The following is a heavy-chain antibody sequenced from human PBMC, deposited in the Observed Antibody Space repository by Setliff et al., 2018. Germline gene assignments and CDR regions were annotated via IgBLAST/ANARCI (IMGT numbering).Heavy chain of an antibody. Sequence: SVKVSCKASGGTFNNYALSWVRQAPGRGLEWMGGIIPIFHSPNYAQSFQGRVAISAXXXTSSVXXXXXXXRSEDTAVYYCARENLLTGPNTFDLWGPGTMVPVSS. D-gene: IGHD3-9*01. CDR3: ARENLLTGPNTFDL. CDR1: GGTFNNYA. V-gene: IGHV1-69*13. J-gene: IGHJ3*01. CDR2: IIPIFHSP.